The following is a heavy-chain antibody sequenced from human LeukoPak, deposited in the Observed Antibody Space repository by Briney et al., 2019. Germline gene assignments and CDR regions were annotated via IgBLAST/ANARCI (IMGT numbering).Heavy chain of an antibody. V-gene: IGHV4-61*02. CDR2: INTGGST. CDR3: ARETFWYCIAVPGKRGEGHYFDY. D-gene: IGHD6-13*01. J-gene: IGHJ4*02. CDR1: GGSISSGSYY. Sequence: PSETLSLTCTVSGGSISSGSYYWTWIRQPAGKGLEWIGRINTGGSTNYNPSLKSRVTISVSTSKNQFSLKLNSVTAADTAVYYCARETFWYCIAVPGKRGEGHYFDYWGQGTLVTVSS.